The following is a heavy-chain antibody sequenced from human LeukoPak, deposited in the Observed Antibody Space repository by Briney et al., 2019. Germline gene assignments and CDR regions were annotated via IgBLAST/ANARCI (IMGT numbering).Heavy chain of an antibody. CDR3: ARGQVEWLRFGIYGP. V-gene: IGHV4-34*01. CDR2: INHSGST. D-gene: IGHD5-12*01. Sequence: PSETLSLTCGVYGGSFSGYYWSWIRQPPGKGLKWIGEINHSGSTNYNPSLKSRVTISVDTSKNQFSLKLSSVTAADTAVYYCARGQVEWLRFGIYGPWGQGTLVTVSS. CDR1: GGSFSGYY. J-gene: IGHJ5*02.